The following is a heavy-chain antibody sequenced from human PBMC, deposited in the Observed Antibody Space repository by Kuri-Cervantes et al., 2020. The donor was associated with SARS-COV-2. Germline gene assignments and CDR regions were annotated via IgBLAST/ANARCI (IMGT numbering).Heavy chain of an antibody. CDR3: AREPGGHYYDSSGYYSYYYYGMDV. J-gene: IGHJ6*02. CDR2: IKQDGSEK. V-gene: IGHV3-7*01. CDR1: GFTFSSYW. Sequence: LSLTCAASGFTFSSYWMSWVRQAPGKGLEWVANIKQDGSEKYYVDSVKGRFTISRYNAKNTLYLQMNSLRAEDTAVYYCAREPGGHYYDSSGYYSYYYYGMDVWGQGTTVTVSS. D-gene: IGHD3-22*01.